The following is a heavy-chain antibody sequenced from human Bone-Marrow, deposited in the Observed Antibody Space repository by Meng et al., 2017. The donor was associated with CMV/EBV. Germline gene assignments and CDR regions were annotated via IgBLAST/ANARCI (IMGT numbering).Heavy chain of an antibody. CDR1: YA. CDR3: VKYRGRPTVFGVGRGDYYFDF. D-gene: IGHD3-3*01. J-gene: IGHJ4*02. Sequence: YAMGWVRQAPGKGLEWVSGISGTGDSASYANSVKGRFTMSRDNSQSNMHLQMSRLRDEDTAVYFCVKYRGRPTVFGVGRGDYYFDFWGQGSLVTVSS. CDR2: ISGTGDSA. V-gene: IGHV3-23*01.